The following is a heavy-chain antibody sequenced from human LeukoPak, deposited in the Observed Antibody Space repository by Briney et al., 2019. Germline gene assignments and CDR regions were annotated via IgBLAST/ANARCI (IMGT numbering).Heavy chain of an antibody. J-gene: IGHJ3*02. CDR1: GGTFSSYT. CDR3: ARGLDLRFLEWLVAFDI. V-gene: IGHV1-69*02. D-gene: IGHD3-3*01. CDR2: IIPILGIA. Sequence: SVKVSCKASGGTFSSYTISWVRQAPGQGLEWMGRIIPILGIANYAQKFQGRVTVTADKSTSTAYMELSSLRSEDTAVYYCARGLDLRFLEWLVAFDIWGQGTMVTVSS.